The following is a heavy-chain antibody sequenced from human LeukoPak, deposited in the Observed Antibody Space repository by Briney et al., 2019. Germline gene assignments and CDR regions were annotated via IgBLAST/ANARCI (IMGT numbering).Heavy chain of an antibody. CDR2: IYYSGST. J-gene: IGHJ6*02. D-gene: IGHD1-26*01. Sequence: PSETLSLTCTVSGGSISSYYWSWIRQPPGKGLEWIGYIYYSGSTNYNPSLKSRVTISVDTSKNQFSLKLSSVTAADTAVYYCARDGSHLGMDVWGQGTTVTVSS. CDR1: GGSISSYY. V-gene: IGHV4-59*01. CDR3: ARDGSHLGMDV.